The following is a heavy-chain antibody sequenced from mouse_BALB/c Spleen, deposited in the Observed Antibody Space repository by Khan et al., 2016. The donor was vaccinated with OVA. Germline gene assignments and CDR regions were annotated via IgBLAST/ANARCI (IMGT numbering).Heavy chain of an antibody. V-gene: IGHV5-6*01. CDR1: GFPFSSYG. J-gene: IGHJ2*01. CDR2: ISSSSSYT. CDR3: ARILPAYFDY. Sequence: EVKVVESGGDLVKPGGSLKLSCAASGFPFSSYGMSWVRQTPDKRLEWVATISSSSSYTYYPDSVKGRFTISRDNAKNTLYLQMSSLKSEDTAMYYCARILPAYFDYWGQGTTLTVSS. D-gene: IGHD1-1*01.